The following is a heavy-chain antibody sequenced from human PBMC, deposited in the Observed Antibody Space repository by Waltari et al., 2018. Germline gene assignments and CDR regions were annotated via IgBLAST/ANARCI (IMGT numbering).Heavy chain of an antibody. V-gene: IGHV3-48*03. CDR1: GFTFSSYE. Sequence: EVQLVESGGGLVQPGGSLRLSCAASGFTFSSYEMNWVRQAPGKGLEWVSYISSSGSTIYYADSVKGRVTISRDNAKNSLYLQMNSLRAEDTAVYYCAREGILIAARPPYYYGMDVWGQGTTVTVSS. J-gene: IGHJ6*02. D-gene: IGHD6-6*01. CDR2: ISSSGSTI. CDR3: AREGILIAARPPYYYGMDV.